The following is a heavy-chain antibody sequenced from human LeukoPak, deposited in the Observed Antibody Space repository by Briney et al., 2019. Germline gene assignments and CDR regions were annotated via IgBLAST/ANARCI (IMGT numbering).Heavy chain of an antibody. CDR2: INLSGGST. J-gene: IGHJ6*02. V-gene: IGHV1-46*01. CDR3: VRHNHMDV. Sequence: ASVKVSCKASGYTFTAYSMHWVRQAPGQGLEWMAIINLSGGSTDYTQKFQGRVTMTRDTSTSTVYMELSSLRSEDTAVYYCVRHNHMDVWGQGTTVTVSS. CDR1: GYTFTAYS.